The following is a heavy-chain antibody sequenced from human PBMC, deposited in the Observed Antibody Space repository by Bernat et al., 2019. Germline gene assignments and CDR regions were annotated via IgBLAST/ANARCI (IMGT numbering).Heavy chain of an antibody. J-gene: IGHJ6*02. CDR2: ISGSGGST. CDR1: GFTFSSYA. D-gene: IGHD2-15*01. CDR3: AKDRGYCSGGSCYSGYYGMDV. Sequence: EAQLLESGGGLVQPGGSLRLSCAASGFTFSSYAMSWVRQAPGKGLEWVSAISGSGGSTYYADSVKGRFTISRDNSKNTLYLQMNSLRAEDTAVYYCAKDRGYCSGGSCYSGYYGMDVWGQGTTVTVSS. V-gene: IGHV3-23*01.